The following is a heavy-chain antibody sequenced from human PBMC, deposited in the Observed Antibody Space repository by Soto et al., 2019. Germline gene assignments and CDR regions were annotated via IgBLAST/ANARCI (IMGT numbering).Heavy chain of an antibody. CDR1: GGSFSGYY. J-gene: IGHJ6*03. D-gene: IGHD3-10*01. CDR2: INHSGST. CDR3: ARGGRRLWRGSGSYYKGHDYYYMDV. Sequence: QVQLQQWGAGLLKPSETLSLTCAVYGGSFSGYYWSWIRQPPGKGLEWIGEINHSGSTNYNPSLKSRVTISVDTSKNQFSLKLSSVTAADTAVYYCARGGRRLWRGSGSYYKGHDYYYMDVWGKGTTVTVSS. V-gene: IGHV4-34*01.